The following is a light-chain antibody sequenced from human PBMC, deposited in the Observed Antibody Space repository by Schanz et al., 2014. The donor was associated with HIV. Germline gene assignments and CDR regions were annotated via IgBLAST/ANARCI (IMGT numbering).Light chain of an antibody. CDR2: EGS. V-gene: IGLV2-14*02. CDR1: SSDVGSYNL. J-gene: IGLJ3*02. Sequence: QSALTQPASVSGSPGQSITISCTGTSSDVGSYNLVSWYQQHLGKAPKLMIYEGSKRPSGVSNRFSGSKSGNTASLTISGLQAEDEADYYCSSYTSINTWVFGGGTKLTVL. CDR3: SSYTSINTWV.